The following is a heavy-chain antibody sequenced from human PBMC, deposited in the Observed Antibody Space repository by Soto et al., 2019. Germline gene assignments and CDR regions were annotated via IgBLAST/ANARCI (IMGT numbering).Heavy chain of an antibody. CDR1: GGSFSGYY. V-gene: IGHV4-34*01. Sequence: SETLSLTCAVYGGSFSGYYWSWIRQPPGKGLEWIGEINHSGSTNYNPSLKSRVTISVDTSKNQFSLKLSSVTAADTAVYYCADGPSSGKFDYWGKGTLVTVS. D-gene: IGHD6-19*01. CDR2: INHSGST. CDR3: ADGPSSGKFDY. J-gene: IGHJ4*02.